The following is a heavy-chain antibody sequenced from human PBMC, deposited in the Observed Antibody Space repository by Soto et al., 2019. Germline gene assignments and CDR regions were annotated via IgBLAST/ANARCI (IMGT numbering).Heavy chain of an antibody. CDR3: ATIAQPNFYCYNAVDV. V-gene: IGHV4-61*03. J-gene: IGHJ6*02. CDR2: IFHSGAT. D-gene: IGHD2-2*01. CDR1: GGSVSSGAYY. Sequence: QLQQSGPGLVKPSETLSLTCTVSGGSVSSGAYYWTWIRQTPGRGLEWIGYIFHSGATAYNPYLMGRRAMSVDTSKNRFSLTLSCVTAADTAVYYCATIAQPNFYCYNAVDVWGQGTTVTISS.